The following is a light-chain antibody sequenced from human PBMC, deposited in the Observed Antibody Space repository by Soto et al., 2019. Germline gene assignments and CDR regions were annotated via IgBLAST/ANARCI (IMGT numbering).Light chain of an antibody. J-gene: IGKJ1*01. CDR1: QSVLSSSNNKNY. Sequence: DIVMTQSPDSLAVSLGERATINCKSSQSVLSSSNNKNYLAWYQQKPGQPPKMLIYWASTRESGVPDRFSGSGSGTDFSLPITSLQAEDVAVYYCQQHYSLPWTFGQGTKVEV. CDR3: QQHYSLPWT. CDR2: WAS. V-gene: IGKV4-1*01.